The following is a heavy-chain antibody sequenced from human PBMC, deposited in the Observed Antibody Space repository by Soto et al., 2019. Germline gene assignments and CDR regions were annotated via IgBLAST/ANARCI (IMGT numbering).Heavy chain of an antibody. D-gene: IGHD2-15*01. J-gene: IGHJ6*02. Sequence: QVQLVESGGGVVQPGRSLRLSCAASGFTFSSYGMHWVRQAPGKGLEWVAVISYDGSNKYYADSVKGRFTISRDNSKNTLYRHMNSLRAEDTAVYYCAKDQPGGGSGGSCYSGYYYYGMDVWGQGTTVTGSS. CDR1: GFTFSSYG. V-gene: IGHV3-30*18. CDR2: ISYDGSNK. CDR3: AKDQPGGGSGGSCYSGYYYYGMDV.